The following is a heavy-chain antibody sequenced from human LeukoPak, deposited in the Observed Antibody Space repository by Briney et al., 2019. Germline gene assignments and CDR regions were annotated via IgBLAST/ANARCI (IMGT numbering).Heavy chain of an antibody. CDR2: ISGSGGST. CDR1: GFTFSSYA. CDR3: ARTPTYTFDSSGYYYPDY. V-gene: IGHV3-23*01. Sequence: PGGSLRLSCAASGFTFSSYAMSWVRQAPGKGLEWVSSISGSGGSTYYADSVKGRFTISRDNSKNTLTLQMNSLRAEDTAVYYCARTPTYTFDSSGYYYPDYWGQGTLVTVSS. J-gene: IGHJ4*02. D-gene: IGHD3-22*01.